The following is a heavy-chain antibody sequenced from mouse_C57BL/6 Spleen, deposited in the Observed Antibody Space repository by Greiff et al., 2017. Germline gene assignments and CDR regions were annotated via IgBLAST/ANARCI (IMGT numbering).Heavy chain of an antibody. Sequence: VQLQQPGAELVKPGASVKLSCKASGYTFTSYWMHWVKQRPGQGLEWIGMIHPNSGSTNYNEKFKSKATLTVDKSSSTAYMQLSSLTAEDSAVYYCARFGSSPSYWYFDVWGTGTTVTVSS. CDR3: ARFGSSPSYWYFDV. D-gene: IGHD1-1*01. V-gene: IGHV1-64*01. CDR1: GYTFTSYW. CDR2: IHPNSGST. J-gene: IGHJ1*03.